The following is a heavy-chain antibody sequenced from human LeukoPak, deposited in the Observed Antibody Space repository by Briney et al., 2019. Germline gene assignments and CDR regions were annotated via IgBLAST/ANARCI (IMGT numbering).Heavy chain of an antibody. CDR2: INPNSGGT. D-gene: IGHD4-11*01. CDR1: GYTFTGYY. CDR3: ARPHTVLYNWFDP. Sequence: ASVKVSCQASGYTFTGYYMHWVRQAPGQGLEWMGRINPNSGGTNYAQKFQGGVTMTRDTSISTAYMELSRLRSDDTAVYYCARPHTVLYNWFDPWGQGTLVTVSS. V-gene: IGHV1-2*06. J-gene: IGHJ5*02.